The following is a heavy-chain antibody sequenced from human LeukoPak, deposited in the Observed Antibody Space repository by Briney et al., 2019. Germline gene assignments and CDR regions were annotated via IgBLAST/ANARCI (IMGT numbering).Heavy chain of an antibody. CDR2: ISNSGDST. D-gene: IGHD2-15*01. CDR1: GFSFSNYA. V-gene: IGHV3-23*01. J-gene: IGHJ4*02. Sequence: GGSLRLSCSASGFSFSNYAMTWVRQSPGKGLEWVSAISNSGDSTYYADSVNGRFTIYSDSSKHTVSLQLNSLRAEDTALYYCAKPRGYCSGGSCYGDSWGQGTLVTVSS. CDR3: AKPRGYCSGGSCYGDS.